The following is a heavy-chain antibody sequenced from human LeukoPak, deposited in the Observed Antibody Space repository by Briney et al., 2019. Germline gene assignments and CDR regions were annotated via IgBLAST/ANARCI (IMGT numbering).Heavy chain of an antibody. V-gene: IGHV4-59*01. CDR2: IYYSGST. CDR3: ARVLSSGYVFDI. J-gene: IGHJ3*02. D-gene: IGHD3-22*01. CDR1: GGSISSYY. Sequence: SETLSLTCTVSGGSISSYYWSWIRQPPGKGLEWIGYIYYSGSTNYNPSLKSRVTISVDTSKNQFSLKLSSVTAADTAVYYCARVLSSGYVFDIWGQGTMVTVSS.